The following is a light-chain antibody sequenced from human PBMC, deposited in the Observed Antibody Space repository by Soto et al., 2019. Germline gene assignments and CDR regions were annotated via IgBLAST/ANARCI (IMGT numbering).Light chain of an antibody. V-gene: IGLV1-51*02. CDR3: GTWDSSLSAYV. CDR2: ENN. Sequence: QAVVTQPPSVSAAPGQKVTISCSGSSSNIGNNYVSWYQQLPGTAPKLLIYENNKRPSGIPDRLSGSKSGTSATLGITGLQTGDEADYYCGTWDSSLSAYVFGTGTKLTVL. CDR1: SSNIGNNY. J-gene: IGLJ1*01.